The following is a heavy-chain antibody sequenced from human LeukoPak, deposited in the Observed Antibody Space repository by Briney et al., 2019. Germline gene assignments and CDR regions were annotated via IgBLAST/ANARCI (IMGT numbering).Heavy chain of an antibody. CDR2: VSAYNGNT. Sequence: ASVKVSCKASGYTFTSYGISWVRQAPGQGLEWMGWVSAYNGNTNYAQKLQGRVTMTTDTSTSTAYMELRSLRSDDTAVYYCARDWAPLTGYYSAEYFQHWGQGTLVTVSS. V-gene: IGHV1-18*01. D-gene: IGHD3-9*01. J-gene: IGHJ1*01. CDR3: ARDWAPLTGYYSAEYFQH. CDR1: GYTFTSYG.